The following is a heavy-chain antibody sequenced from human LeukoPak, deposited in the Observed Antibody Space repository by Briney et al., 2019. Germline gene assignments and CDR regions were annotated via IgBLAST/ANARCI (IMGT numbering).Heavy chain of an antibody. Sequence: ASVKVSCKASGYTFTSYYMHWVRQAPGQGLEWMGIINPSGGSTIYAQKFQGRVTMTTYMSTSTVYMELSSLRSEDTAVYYCARAGVGYYGSGKKGFDYWGQGTLVTVSS. J-gene: IGHJ4*02. D-gene: IGHD3-10*01. CDR2: INPSGGST. CDR1: GYTFTSYY. CDR3: ARAGVGYYGSGKKGFDY. V-gene: IGHV1-46*01.